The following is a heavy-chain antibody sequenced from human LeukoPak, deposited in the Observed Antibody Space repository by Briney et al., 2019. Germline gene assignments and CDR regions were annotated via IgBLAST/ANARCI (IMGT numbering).Heavy chain of an antibody. CDR2: ISGYNGYT. D-gene: IGHD3-22*01. J-gene: IGHJ5*02. V-gene: IGHV1-18*01. CDR1: GYTFTSYG. Sequence: GASVKVSCKASGYTFTSYGISWERQAPGQGLEWMGWISGYNGYTHYANNHQGRVTMTTDTSTSTAYMELRSLRSDDTAVYYCARDEARYSSGYYPNWFDPWGRGTLVTVSS. CDR3: ARDEARYSSGYYPNWFDP.